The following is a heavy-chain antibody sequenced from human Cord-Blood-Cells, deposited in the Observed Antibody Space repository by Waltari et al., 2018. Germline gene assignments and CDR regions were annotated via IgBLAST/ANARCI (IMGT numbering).Heavy chain of an antibody. CDR3: ARKYYDFWSGYYYYYYGMDV. CDR2: ISGSGGST. D-gene: IGHD3-3*01. Sequence: EVQLLESGGGLVQPGGSLRLSCAASGFTFSSYAMSWVRQAPGKGLEWVSAISGSGGSTYYADSVKGRFTISRDNSKNTLYLQMNSLRAEDTAVYYCARKYYDFWSGYYYYYYGMDVWGQGTTVTVSS. CDR1: GFTFSSYA. J-gene: IGHJ6*02. V-gene: IGHV3-23*01.